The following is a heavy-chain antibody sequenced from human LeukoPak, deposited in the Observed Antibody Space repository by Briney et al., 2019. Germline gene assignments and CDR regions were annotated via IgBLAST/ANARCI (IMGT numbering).Heavy chain of an antibody. Sequence: KPSETLSLTCTVSGGSTSSSSYYWGWIRQPPGKGLEWIGSIYYSGSTYYNPSLKSRVTISVDTSKNQFSLKLSSVTAADTAVYYCASGDIVGVYYYYGMDVWGQGTTVTVSS. J-gene: IGHJ6*02. CDR2: IYYSGST. V-gene: IGHV4-39*01. CDR3: ASGDIVGVYYYYGMDV. D-gene: IGHD2-2*01. CDR1: GGSTSSSSYY.